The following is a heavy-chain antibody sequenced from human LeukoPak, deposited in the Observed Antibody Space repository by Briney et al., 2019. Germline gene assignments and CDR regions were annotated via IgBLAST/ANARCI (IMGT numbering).Heavy chain of an antibody. CDR1: GFSFSDSA. V-gene: IGHV3-21*01. CDR2: ISSKSTYI. D-gene: IGHD3-22*01. CDR3: ARGGSRYYHETSTCSPLFDY. Sequence: GGSLRLSCAASGFSFSDSALNWVRRAPGKGLEWVSSISSKSTYIYYAGSVNGRFTISRDNAENSLYLQMDSLSAEDTAVYYCARGGSRYYHETSTCSPLFDYWGRGTLVTVSS. J-gene: IGHJ4*02.